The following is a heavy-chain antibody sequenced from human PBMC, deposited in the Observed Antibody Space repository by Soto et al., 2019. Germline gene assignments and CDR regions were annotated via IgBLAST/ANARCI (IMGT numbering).Heavy chain of an antibody. Sequence: PSETLSLTCAVYGGSFSGYYWSWIRQPPGKGLEWIGEINHSGSTNYNPSLESRVTISVDTSKNQFSLKLSSVTAADTAVYYCARAHPCSGGSCYSLSDYYYMDVWGKGTTVTVSS. J-gene: IGHJ6*03. V-gene: IGHV4-34*01. CDR3: ARAHPCSGGSCYSLSDYYYMDV. CDR1: GGSFSGYY. CDR2: INHSGST. D-gene: IGHD2-15*01.